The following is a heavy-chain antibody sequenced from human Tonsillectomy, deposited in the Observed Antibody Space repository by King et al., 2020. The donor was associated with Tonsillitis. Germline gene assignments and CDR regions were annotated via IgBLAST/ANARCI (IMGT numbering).Heavy chain of an antibody. V-gene: IGHV4-30-2*01. CDR3: AREGHDTSGPNAFDI. D-gene: IGHD3-22*01. J-gene: IGHJ3*02. CDR2: IYHSGST. Sequence: QLQESGSGLVKPSQTLSLTCAVSGGSISSGGYSWTWIRQPPGKGLEWIWYIYHSGSTYYNPSLKSRVTISVDRSKNQFSLKLNSVTAADTAVYYCAREGHDTSGPNAFDIWGQGTVVTVSS. CDR1: GGSISSGGYS.